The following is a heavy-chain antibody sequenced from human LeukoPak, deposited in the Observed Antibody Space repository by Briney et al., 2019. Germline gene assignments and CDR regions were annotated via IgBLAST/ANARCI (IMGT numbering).Heavy chain of an antibody. CDR1: GFTVSSNY. CDR2: IYSGGST. V-gene: IGHV3-53*01. CDR3: ARGGYSYGYWFDP. Sequence: ERSLRLSCAASGFTVSSNYMSWVLQAPAKGPENVSVIYSGGSTYYADSVKGRFTISRDNSKNTLYLQMNSLRAEDTAVYYCARGGYSYGYWFDPWGQGTLVTVSS. J-gene: IGHJ5*02. D-gene: IGHD5-18*01.